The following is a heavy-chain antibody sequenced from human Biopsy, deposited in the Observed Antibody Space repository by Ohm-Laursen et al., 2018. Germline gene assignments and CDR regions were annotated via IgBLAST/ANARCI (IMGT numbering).Heavy chain of an antibody. D-gene: IGHD3-3*01. CDR1: GFTFSSHA. CDR2: INGSGGST. V-gene: IGHV3-23*01. CDR3: ARDLYDFCGGCPFDP. J-gene: IGHJ5*02. Sequence: SLRLSCSASGFTFSSHAMSWVRQAPGKGPECVSVINGSGGSTYYADPVKGRFTISRDNSRNTLYLQMNSLRADDMAMYYRARDLYDFCGGCPFDPWGQGTLVTVSP.